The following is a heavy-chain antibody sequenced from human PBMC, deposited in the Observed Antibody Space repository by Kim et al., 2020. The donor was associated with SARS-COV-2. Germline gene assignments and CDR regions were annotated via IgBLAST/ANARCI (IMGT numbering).Heavy chain of an antibody. J-gene: IGHJ6*03. Sequence: SETLSLTCAVYGGSFSSYYWSWNRQPPGKGLEWNGEINHSGITNYNPSLQSRVTITVDTSKNQFSLKLSSVTAADTAVYYCARGTDGLGDIVLGVWSYCYYIDVLGKGTTVTVSS. CDR3: ARGTDGLGDIVLGVWSYCYYIDV. CDR2: INHSGIT. V-gene: IGHV4-34*01. D-gene: IGHD2-8*02. CDR1: GGSFSSYY.